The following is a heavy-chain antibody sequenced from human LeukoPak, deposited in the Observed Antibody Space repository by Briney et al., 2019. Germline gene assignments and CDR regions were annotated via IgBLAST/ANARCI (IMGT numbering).Heavy chain of an antibody. D-gene: IGHD2-2*01. CDR3: AKDMGYCSSATCYGLDY. CDR1: GGSISSDDSS. J-gene: IGHJ4*02. CDR2: VSGGGGTT. V-gene: IGHV3-23*01. Sequence: PSETLSLTCTVSGGSISSDDSSWSWVRQAPGKGLGWVSTVSGGGGTTYYADSVKGRFTISRDNSKNTLFLQMNSLRAEDTAIYYCAKDMGYCSSATCYGLDYWGQGTLVTVSS.